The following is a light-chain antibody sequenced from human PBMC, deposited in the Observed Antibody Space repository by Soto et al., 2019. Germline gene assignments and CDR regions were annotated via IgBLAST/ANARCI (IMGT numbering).Light chain of an antibody. V-gene: IGLV2-14*01. CDR2: DVR. Sequence: QSVLTQPASVSGSPGQSITISCTGTSSDVGGYNYVSWYQQHLGKAPKLMIYDVRNRPSGVSNRFSGSKSVNTASLTISGLQADDEADYYCSSYTTVSTYVFGTGTKVTVL. J-gene: IGLJ1*01. CDR3: SSYTTVSTYV. CDR1: SSDVGGYNY.